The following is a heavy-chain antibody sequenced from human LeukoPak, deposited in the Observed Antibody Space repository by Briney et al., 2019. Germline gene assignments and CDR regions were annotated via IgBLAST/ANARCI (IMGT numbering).Heavy chain of an antibody. Sequence: PSEPLSLTCAVYGGSFSGYYWSRIRQPPGKALQWIGEINHSGSTNHNPSLKSRVTISVDTSKNQFSLKLSSVTAADTAVYYCAREGLGIVLPIDYWGQGTLVTVSS. CDR1: GGSFSGYY. CDR3: AREGLGIVLPIDY. V-gene: IGHV4-34*01. CDR2: INHSGST. J-gene: IGHJ4*02. D-gene: IGHD7-27*01.